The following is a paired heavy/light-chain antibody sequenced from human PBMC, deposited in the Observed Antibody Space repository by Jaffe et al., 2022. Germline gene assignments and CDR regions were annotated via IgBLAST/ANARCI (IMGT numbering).Heavy chain of an antibody. CDR2: IYHSGST. J-gene: IGHJ2*01. V-gene: IGHV4-38-2*01. CDR1: GYSISSGYY. Sequence: QVQLQESGPGLVKPSETLSLTCAVSGYSISSGYYWGWIRQPPGKGLEWIGSIYHSGSTYYNPSLKSRVTISVDTSKNQFSLKLSSVTAADTAVYYCARHRAPYSSGWYRKPASFDLWGRGTLVTVSS. CDR3: ARHRAPYSSGWYRKPASFDL. D-gene: IGHD6-19*01.
Light chain of an antibody. Sequence: DIQMTQSPSSLSASVGDRVTITCQASQDISNYLNWYQQKPGKAPKLLIYDASNLETGVPSRFSGSGSGTDFTFTISSLQPEDIATYYCQQYDNLALTFGGGTKVEIK. CDR1: QDISNY. V-gene: IGKV1-33*01. CDR2: DAS. J-gene: IGKJ4*01. CDR3: QQYDNLALT.